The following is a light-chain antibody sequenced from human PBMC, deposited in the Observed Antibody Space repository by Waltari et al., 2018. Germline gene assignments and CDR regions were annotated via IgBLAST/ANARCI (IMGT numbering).Light chain of an antibody. Sequence: EIVMTQSPATLSVSPGERATISCRASQSVSRKLAWYQQKRGQAPRLLIYGASTRATGIPARFSGSGSGTEFTLTITSLQSEDFAVYYCQQYNNWYTFGQGTKLEIK. CDR3: QQYNNWYT. J-gene: IGKJ2*01. CDR1: QSVSRK. CDR2: GAS. V-gene: IGKV3-15*01.